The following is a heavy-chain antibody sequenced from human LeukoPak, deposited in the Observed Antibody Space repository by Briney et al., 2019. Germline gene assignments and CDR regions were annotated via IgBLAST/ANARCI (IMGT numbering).Heavy chain of an antibody. CDR2: ITTGSPTK. J-gene: IGHJ3*01. D-gene: IGHD6-6*01. CDR3: ARDSSVCEFDV. Sequence: GGSLRLSCAASGFTFSPYSMHWFRQPPGKGLEWVSYITTGSPTKYYADSVKGRFTISRDNAKNSLYLHMNSLRAEDTAVYYCARDSSVCEFDVWGQGTMVTVSS. CDR1: GFTFSPYS. V-gene: IGHV3-48*01.